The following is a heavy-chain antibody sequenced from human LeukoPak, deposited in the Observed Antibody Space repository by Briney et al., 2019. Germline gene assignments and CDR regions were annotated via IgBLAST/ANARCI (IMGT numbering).Heavy chain of an antibody. J-gene: IGHJ3*02. CDR1: GGSISSGGYY. Sequence: SETLSLTCTVSGGSISSGGYYWSWVRQHPGKGLEWIGYIYYIGTTYYNPALKSRVTISVDTYKNQFPLKLSSVTAADTAVYYCARTKPTGLGVVIIPDAFDIWGQGTMVTVSS. CDR3: ARTKPTGLGVVIIPDAFDI. D-gene: IGHD3-3*01. CDR2: IYYIGTT. V-gene: IGHV4-31*03.